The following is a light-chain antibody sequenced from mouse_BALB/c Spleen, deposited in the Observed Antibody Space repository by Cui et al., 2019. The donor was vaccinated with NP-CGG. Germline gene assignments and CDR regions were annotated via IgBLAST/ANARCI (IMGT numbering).Light chain of an antibody. V-gene: IGLV1*01. CDR1: TGAVTTSNY. Sequence: AVVTQESARTTSPGEKVTLTCRSSTGAVTTSNYANCVQEKPDHLFTGLIGGTNNRAPGVPARFSGSLIGDKAALTITGAQTEDEAIYFCALWYSNHWVFGGGTKLTVL. CDR2: GTN. CDR3: ALWYSNHWV. J-gene: IGLJ1*01.